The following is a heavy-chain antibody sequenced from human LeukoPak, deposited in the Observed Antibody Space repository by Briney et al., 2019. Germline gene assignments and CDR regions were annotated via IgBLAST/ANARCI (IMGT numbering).Heavy chain of an antibody. CDR1: GGSFSGYY. V-gene: IGHV4-34*01. D-gene: IGHD3-9*01. J-gene: IGHJ4*02. CDR3: ARGGRYFDWLLNLPFDY. Sequence: SETLSPTCAVYGGSFSGYYWSWIRQPPGKGLEWIGEINHSGSTNYNPSLKSRVTISVDTSKNQFSLKLSSVTAADTAVYYCARGGRYFDWLLNLPFDYWGQGTLVTVSS. CDR2: INHSGST.